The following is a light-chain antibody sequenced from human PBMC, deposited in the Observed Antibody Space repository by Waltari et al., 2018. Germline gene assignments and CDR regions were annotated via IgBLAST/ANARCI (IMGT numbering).Light chain of an antibody. V-gene: IGKV3-20*01. CDR3: QHYVRLPVT. Sequence: EIVLTQSPGTLSLSPGERVTLSCRASQSVGRSLAWYQQKPGQAPRLLIYVASSRATGIPDRFSGSGSGTDFSLTISRLAPDDLSVYYCQHYVRLPVTFGQGTKVEI. CDR1: QSVGRS. CDR2: VAS. J-gene: IGKJ1*01.